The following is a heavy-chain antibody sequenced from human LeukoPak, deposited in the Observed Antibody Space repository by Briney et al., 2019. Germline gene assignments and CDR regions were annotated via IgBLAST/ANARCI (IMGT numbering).Heavy chain of an antibody. D-gene: IGHD4/OR15-4a*01. CDR3: ARFFKDYGVYLDAFHI. J-gene: IGHJ3*02. CDR2: TYPGDSDS. V-gene: IGHV5-51*01. CDR1: GYSFTTYW. Sequence: GESLKISCKGSGYSFTTYWIAWVRQMPGKGLEWMGITYPGDSDSRYSPSFQGQVTISADKSINTAYLQWSSLKASDTAMYYCARFFKDYGVYLDAFHIWGQGTMVTVSS.